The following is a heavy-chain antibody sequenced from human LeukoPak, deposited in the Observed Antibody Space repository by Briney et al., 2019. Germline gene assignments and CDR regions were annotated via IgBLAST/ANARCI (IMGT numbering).Heavy chain of an antibody. CDR3: ARGAKFRSYGSGTYYTSLPFDP. D-gene: IGHD3-10*01. CDR1: GYTFISNY. J-gene: IGHJ5*02. V-gene: IGHV1-46*01. CDR2: INPSGGSP. Sequence: ASVKVSCKAYGYTFISNYLNWVRQAPGQGLKWVGIINPSGGSPSYAQKFQGRVTITRDTSASTAYMELSSLRSEDMAVYYCARGAKFRSYGSGTYYTSLPFDPWGQGTLVTVSS.